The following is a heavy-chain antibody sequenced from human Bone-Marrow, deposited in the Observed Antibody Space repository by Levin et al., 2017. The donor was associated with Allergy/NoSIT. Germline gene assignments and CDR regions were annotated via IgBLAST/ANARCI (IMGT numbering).Heavy chain of an antibody. CDR3: ARPDCSGTSCYYFFDS. D-gene: IGHD2-2*01. V-gene: IGHV3-48*02. J-gene: IGHJ4*02. CDR2: ISRSSSTI. CDR1: GFTFSRYS. Sequence: SCAASGFTFSRYSMNWVRQAPGRGLEWVSYISRSSSTISYADSVKGRITISRDNAKNSLYLQMNSLRDEDTAVYYCARPDCSGTSCYYFFDSWGQGTLVTVSS.